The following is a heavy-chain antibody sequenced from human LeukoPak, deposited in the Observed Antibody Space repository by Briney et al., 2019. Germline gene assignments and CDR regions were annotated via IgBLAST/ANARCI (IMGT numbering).Heavy chain of an antibody. CDR3: ARLINGGRAYDI. Sequence: ASVKVSCKASGYIFTAFYMHWVRQAPGQGLEWMGWIIPNSGGTNYAQKLQGRVSITRDTSMSTAYMELSSLRSDDTAIYYCARLINGGRAYDIWGQGTVVTVSS. V-gene: IGHV1-2*02. CDR1: GYIFTAFY. D-gene: IGHD3-16*01. CDR2: IIPNSGGT. J-gene: IGHJ3*02.